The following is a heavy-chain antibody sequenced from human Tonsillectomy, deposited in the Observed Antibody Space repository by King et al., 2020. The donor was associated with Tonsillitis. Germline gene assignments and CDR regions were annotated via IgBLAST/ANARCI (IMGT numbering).Heavy chain of an antibody. V-gene: IGHV4-61*02. Sequence: QLQESGPGLVKPSQTLSLTCTVSDSSISSGGYYWSWIRQPAGKGLEWIGRIYTSGSTNYNPSLKSRVTMSVDTSKNQFSLKLGSVTAADTAVYYCARAQTLRFSGLSAFDIWGQGTMVTVSS. D-gene: IGHD3-3*01. J-gene: IGHJ3*02. CDR1: DSSISSGGYY. CDR3: ARAQTLRFSGLSAFDI. CDR2: IYTSGST.